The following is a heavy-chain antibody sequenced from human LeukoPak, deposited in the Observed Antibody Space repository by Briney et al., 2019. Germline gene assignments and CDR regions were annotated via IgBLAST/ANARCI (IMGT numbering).Heavy chain of an antibody. CDR1: GGSFSGYY. CDR2: INHSGST. J-gene: IGHJ4*02. D-gene: IGHD3-22*01. CDR3: ARGPFYTMIVTPGFDY. Sequence: SETLSLTCAVYGGSFSGYYWSWIRQPPGKGLEWIGEINHSGSTNYNPSLKSRVTISVDTSKNQFSLKLSSVTAADTAVYYCARGPFYTMIVTPGFDYWGQGTLVTVSS. V-gene: IGHV4-34*01.